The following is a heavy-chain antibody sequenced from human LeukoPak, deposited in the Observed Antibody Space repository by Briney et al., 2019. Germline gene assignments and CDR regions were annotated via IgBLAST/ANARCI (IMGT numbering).Heavy chain of an antibody. Sequence: GGSLRLSCAASGSTFSSYSMNWVRQAPGKGLEWVSSISSSSSYIYCADSVKGRFTISRDNAKNSLYLQMNSLRAEDTAVYYCARKWGRQGGDYWGQGTLVTVSS. J-gene: IGHJ4*02. D-gene: IGHD2-8*01. CDR2: ISSSSSYI. V-gene: IGHV3-21*01. CDR1: GSTFSSYS. CDR3: ARKWGRQGGDY.